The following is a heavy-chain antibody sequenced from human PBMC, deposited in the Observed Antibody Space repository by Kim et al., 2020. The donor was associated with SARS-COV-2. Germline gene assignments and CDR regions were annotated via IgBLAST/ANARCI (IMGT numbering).Heavy chain of an antibody. Sequence: SETLSLTCTVSGGSISSSSYYWGWIRQPPGKGLEWIGSIYYSGSTYYNPSLKSRVTISVDTSKNQFSLKLSSVTAADTAVYYCARRELELGAFDIWGQGTMVTVSS. J-gene: IGHJ3*02. CDR3: ARRELELGAFDI. CDR2: IYYSGST. D-gene: IGHD1-7*01. CDR1: GGSISSSSYY. V-gene: IGHV4-39*01.